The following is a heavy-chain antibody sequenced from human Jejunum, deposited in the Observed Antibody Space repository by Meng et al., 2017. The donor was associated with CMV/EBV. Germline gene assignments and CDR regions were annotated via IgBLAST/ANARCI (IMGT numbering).Heavy chain of an antibody. CDR2: ITFDGNNN. Sequence: APGITFSSYGIDWVRQAPGKGLEWVAVITFDGNNNYYADSVKGRFTISRDNSKNTLYLQLNNLRVEDTAVYYCAKQKDGSSWFMDYWGQGTLVTVSS. D-gene: IGHD6-13*01. CDR3: AKQKDGSSWFMDY. V-gene: IGHV3-30*18. J-gene: IGHJ4*02. CDR1: GITFSSYG.